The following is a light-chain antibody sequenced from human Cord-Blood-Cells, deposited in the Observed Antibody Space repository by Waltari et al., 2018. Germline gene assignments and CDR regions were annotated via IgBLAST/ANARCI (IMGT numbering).Light chain of an antibody. CDR3: SSYTSSSTFV. J-gene: IGLJ3*02. V-gene: IGLV2-14*01. CDR2: AVS. Sequence: QSALTQPASVSGSPGQSITISCTGTSSDVGGYNYVSWYQQHPGKAPKLMIYAVSQRPSGVSKRFSGSKSGHAASLTISGLQAEDEADYYCSSYTSSSTFVFGGGTKLTVL. CDR1: SSDVGGYNY.